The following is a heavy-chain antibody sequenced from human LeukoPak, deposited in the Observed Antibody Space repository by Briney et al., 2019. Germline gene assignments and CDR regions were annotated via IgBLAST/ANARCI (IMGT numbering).Heavy chain of an antibody. CDR1: GFTFSSYA. D-gene: IGHD3-10*02. V-gene: IGHV3-30*04. J-gene: IGHJ6*04. Sequence: GGTLRLSCAASGFTFSSYAMHWGRHAPGKRQEWVAVISSDRSNNYYADSVKGRFTISRDNAKNSLYLQMHSLRAEDTTVYFCAELGITMIGGVGGKGTTVTIPS. CDR3: AELGITMIGGV. CDR2: ISSDRSNN.